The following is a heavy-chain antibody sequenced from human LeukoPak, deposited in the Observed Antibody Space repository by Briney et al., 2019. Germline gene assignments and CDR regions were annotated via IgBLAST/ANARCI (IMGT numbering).Heavy chain of an antibody. D-gene: IGHD4-17*01. Sequence: GGSLRLSCAASGFTFDDYAMYWVRQAPGKGLEWVSGISWNSGSIGYADSVKGRFTISRDNAKNSLYLQMISLRAEDTAFYYCAKDSTDWYFDLWGRGTLVTVSS. CDR2: ISWNSGSI. V-gene: IGHV3-9*01. CDR1: GFTFDDYA. J-gene: IGHJ2*01. CDR3: AKDSTDWYFDL.